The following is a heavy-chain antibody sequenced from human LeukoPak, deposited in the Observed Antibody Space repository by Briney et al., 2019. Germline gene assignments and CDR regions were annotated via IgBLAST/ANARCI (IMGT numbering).Heavy chain of an antibody. J-gene: IGHJ4*02. V-gene: IGHV4-30-2*01. D-gene: IGHD6-13*01. CDR1: GGSISSGGYS. CDR2: IYHSGST. CDR3: ARGAAAGVDYFDY. Sequence: SQTLSLTCAASGGSISSGGYSWSWIRQPPGKGLEWIGYIYHSGSTYYNPSLKSRVTISVDRSKNQFSLKLSSVTAADTAVYYCARGAAAGVDYFDYWGQGTLVTVSS.